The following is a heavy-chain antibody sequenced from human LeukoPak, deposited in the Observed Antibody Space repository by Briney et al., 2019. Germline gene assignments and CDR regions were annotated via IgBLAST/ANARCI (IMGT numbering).Heavy chain of an antibody. CDR3: ARDLNPLYGSGSYSDAFDI. Sequence: ASVKVSCKASGYTFTSYAMNWVRQAPGQGLEWMGWINTNTGNPTYAQGFTGRFVFSLDTSVSTADLQISSLKAEDTAVYYCARDLNPLYGSGSYSDAFDIWGQGTMVTVSS. V-gene: IGHV7-4-1*02. CDR1: GYTFTSYA. D-gene: IGHD3-10*01. J-gene: IGHJ3*02. CDR2: INTNTGNP.